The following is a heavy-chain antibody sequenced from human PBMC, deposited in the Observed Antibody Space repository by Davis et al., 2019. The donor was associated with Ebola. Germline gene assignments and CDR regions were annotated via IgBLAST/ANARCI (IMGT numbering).Heavy chain of an antibody. CDR3: AREKVVPAAIYYYYGMDV. CDR1: GFTFSSYG. V-gene: IGHV3-30*03. CDR2: ISYDGSNK. Sequence: GESLKISCAASGFTFSSYGMHWVRQAPGKGLEWVAVISYDGSNKYYADSVKGRFTISRDNSKNTLYLQMNSLRAEDTAVYYCAREKVVPAAIYYYYGMDVWGQGTTVTVSS. D-gene: IGHD2-2*01. J-gene: IGHJ6*02.